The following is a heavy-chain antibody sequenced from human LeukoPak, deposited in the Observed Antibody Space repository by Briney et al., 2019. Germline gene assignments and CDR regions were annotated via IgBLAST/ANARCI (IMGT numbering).Heavy chain of an antibody. CDR3: ARSLYYYDSSGQPLSVAFDI. J-gene: IGHJ3*02. CDR1: GGTFSSYA. CDR2: IIPISGTA. V-gene: IGHV1-69*01. Sequence: SVTVSCTASGGTFSSYAISWVRQAPGQGLEWMGGIIPISGTANYAQKFQGRVTITADESTSTAYMELSSLRSEDTAVYYCARSLYYYDSSGQPLSVAFDIWGQGTMVTVSS. D-gene: IGHD3-22*01.